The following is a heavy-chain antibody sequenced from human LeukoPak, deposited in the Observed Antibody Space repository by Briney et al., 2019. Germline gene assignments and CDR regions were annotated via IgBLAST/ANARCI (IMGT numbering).Heavy chain of an antibody. CDR3: ATPSGTILRSLGAFDI. CDR2: ISGSGGST. Sequence: GGSLRLSCAASGFTFSSYDMSWVRQAPGKGLEWVSAISGSGGSTYYTDSVKGRFTISRDNSKITLYLQMNSLRAEDTTVYYCATPSGTILRSLGAFDIWGQGTMVTVSS. J-gene: IGHJ3*02. D-gene: IGHD3-3*01. V-gene: IGHV3-23*01. CDR1: GFTFSSYD.